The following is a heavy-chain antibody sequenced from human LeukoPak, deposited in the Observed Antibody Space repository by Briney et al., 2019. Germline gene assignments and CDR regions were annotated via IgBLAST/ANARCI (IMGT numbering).Heavy chain of an antibody. CDR1: GFSFSTYE. CDR2: ISASGQTI. Sequence: GGSLRLSCAASGFSFSTYEFHWVRHAPGKGLEWVSYISASGQTIYYADSVRGRFTISRDNAKNSLYLQMNSLRAEDTAVYYCATSDLAYWGQGTLVTVSS. CDR3: ATSDLAY. V-gene: IGHV3-48*03. J-gene: IGHJ4*02.